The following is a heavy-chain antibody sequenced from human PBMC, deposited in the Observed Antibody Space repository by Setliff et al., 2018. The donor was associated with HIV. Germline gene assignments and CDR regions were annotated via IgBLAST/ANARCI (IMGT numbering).Heavy chain of an antibody. V-gene: IGHV7-4-1*02. J-gene: IGHJ4*02. CDR1: GYTFTSYA. Sequence: ASVKVSCKASGYTFTSYAMNWVRQAPGQVLEWMGMINTNTGNPTYAQGFTGRFVFSLDTSVSTAYLQISSLKAEDTAVYHCARDFGRFGELYSDYWGQGTLVTVSS. CDR2: INTNTGNP. CDR3: ARDFGRFGELYSDY. D-gene: IGHD3-10*01.